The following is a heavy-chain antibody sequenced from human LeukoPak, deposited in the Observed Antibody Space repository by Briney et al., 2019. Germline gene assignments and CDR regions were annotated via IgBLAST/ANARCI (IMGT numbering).Heavy chain of an antibody. CDR3: ARDLSDKDDY. J-gene: IGHJ4*02. CDR1: GFPFSRYW. Sequence: PGGSLRLSCAASGFPFSRYWMNWVRQAPGKGLEWVANIEQDGSKKYYVDSVKGRYTISRDNAKNSLYLQMNSLRADDTAVYYCARDLSDKDDYWGQGTLVTVSS. CDR2: IEQDGSKK. V-gene: IGHV3-7*01.